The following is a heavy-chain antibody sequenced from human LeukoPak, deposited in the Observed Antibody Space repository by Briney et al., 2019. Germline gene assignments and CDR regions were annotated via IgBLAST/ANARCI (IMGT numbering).Heavy chain of an antibody. CDR1: GGTFSSYA. J-gene: IGHJ6*02. V-gene: IGHV1-18*01. CDR3: ARDSPYCSGGSCYSDPYYYYYGMDV. D-gene: IGHD2-15*01. CDR2: ISAYNGNT. Sequence: ASVKVSCKASGGTFSSYAISWVRQAPGQGLEWMGWISAYNGNTNYAQKLQGRVTMTTDTSTSTAYMELRSLRSDDTAVYYCARDSPYCSGGSCYSDPYYYYYGMDVWGQGTRSPSP.